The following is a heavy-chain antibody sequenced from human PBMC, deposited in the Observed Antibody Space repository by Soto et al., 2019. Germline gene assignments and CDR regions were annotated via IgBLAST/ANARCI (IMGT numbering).Heavy chain of an antibody. D-gene: IGHD3-10*01. CDR2: IAYDGSNT. Sequence: SLRLSCAASGFTFRTYAMHWVRQAPGKGPEWVAFIAYDGSNTYYADSVKGRFTISRENSKSMLYVQMNSLRPEDTAVYYCAKDQSTGEIYYWGQGTLVTVSS. CDR3: AKDQSTGEIYY. V-gene: IGHV3-30*18. J-gene: IGHJ4*02. CDR1: GFTFRTYA.